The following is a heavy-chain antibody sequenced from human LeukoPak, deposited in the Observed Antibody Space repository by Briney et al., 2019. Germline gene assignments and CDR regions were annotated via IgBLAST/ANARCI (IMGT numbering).Heavy chain of an antibody. J-gene: IGHJ3*02. CDR2: INHSGST. V-gene: IGHV4-34*01. D-gene: IGHD5-18*01. Sequence: SETLSLTCAVYGGSFSGYYWSWIRQPPGRGLEWIGEINHSGSTNYNPSLKSRVTISVDTSKNQFSLKLSSVTAADTAVYYCARACNARFWLPDAFDIWGQGTMVTVSS. CDR1: GGSFSGYY. CDR3: ARACNARFWLPDAFDI.